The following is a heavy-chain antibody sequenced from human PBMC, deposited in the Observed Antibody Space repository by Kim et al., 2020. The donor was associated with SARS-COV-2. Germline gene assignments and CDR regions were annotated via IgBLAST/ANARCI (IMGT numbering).Heavy chain of an antibody. CDR3: ARDPRRDGPNFCDY. J-gene: IGHJ4*02. D-gene: IGHD3-3*01. Sequence: ASVKVSCKAFGYSFTSFEIHWVRQAPGQRLEWMGWINAGNGNTKYSQRFQGRVTITRDTSATTTYMELSSLRSEDTAVYFCARDPRRDGPNFCDYWGQGT. CDR2: INAGNGNT. CDR1: GYSFTSFE. V-gene: IGHV1-3*01.